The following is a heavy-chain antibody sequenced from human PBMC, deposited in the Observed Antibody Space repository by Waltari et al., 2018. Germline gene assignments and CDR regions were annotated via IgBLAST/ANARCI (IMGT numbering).Heavy chain of an antibody. CDR2: INHSGST. CDR1: GGSFSGYY. D-gene: IGHD6-13*01. J-gene: IGHJ4*02. Sequence: QVQLQQWGAGLLKPSETLSLTCAVYGGSFSGYYWSWIRQPPGKGLEWIGEINHSGSTNYNPSLKSRVTISVDTSKNQFSLKLSSVTAADTAVYYCARGIAAAGTRFDYWGQGTLVTVSS. V-gene: IGHV4-34*01. CDR3: ARGIAAAGTRFDY.